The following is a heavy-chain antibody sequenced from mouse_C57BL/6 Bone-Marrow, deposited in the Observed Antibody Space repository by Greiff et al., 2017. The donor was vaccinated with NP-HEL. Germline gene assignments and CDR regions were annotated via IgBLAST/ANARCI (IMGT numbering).Heavy chain of an antibody. Sequence: EVQLQQSGPELVKPGASVKMSCKASGYTFTDYNMHWVKQSHGKSLEWIGYINPNNGGTSYNQKFKGKATLTVNKSSRPAYMELRSLTSENSAVYYCAGIPIYYEVAWFAYGGQGTLVTVSA. CDR3: AGIPIYYEVAWFAY. V-gene: IGHV1-22*01. D-gene: IGHD2-4*01. CDR1: GYTFTDYN. CDR2: INPNNGGT. J-gene: IGHJ3*01.